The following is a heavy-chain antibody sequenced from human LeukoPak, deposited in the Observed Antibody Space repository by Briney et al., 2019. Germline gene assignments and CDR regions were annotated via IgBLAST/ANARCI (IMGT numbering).Heavy chain of an antibody. CDR1: GFTFSNYG. CDR3: AKGADWNYYGMDV. V-gene: IGHV3-30*18. Sequence: PGGSLRLSCAASGFTFSNYGMHWVRQAPGKGLEWVALISYDGCNKYYADSVKGRFTISRDNSKNTLSLQMNSLRAEDTAVYYCAKGADWNYYGMDVWGQGTTVTVSS. J-gene: IGHJ6*02. D-gene: IGHD2-21*01. CDR2: ISYDGCNK.